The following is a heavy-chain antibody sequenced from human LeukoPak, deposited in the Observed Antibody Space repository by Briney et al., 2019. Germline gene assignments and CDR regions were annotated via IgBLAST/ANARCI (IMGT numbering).Heavy chain of an antibody. D-gene: IGHD2-8*01. J-gene: IGHJ4*02. CDR3: AKDTAIGRYRTNGVCSPFDY. CDR2: ISDRVGNT. CDR1: GFTFSSYA. V-gene: IGHV3-23*01. Sequence: GGSLRLSCAASGFTFSSYAMSWVRQAPGKGLEWVSAISDRVGNTYNADSVKGRFTTSRDNTKNTLYLQRNTLGAEDTAAYYSAKDTAIGRYRTNGVCSPFDYWGQGTLVTVSS.